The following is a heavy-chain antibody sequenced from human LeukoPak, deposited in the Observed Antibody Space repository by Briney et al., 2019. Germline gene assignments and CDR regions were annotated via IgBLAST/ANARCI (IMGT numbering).Heavy chain of an antibody. D-gene: IGHD1-26*01. CDR1: GYTFTGYY. J-gene: IGHJ4*02. CDR2: INPNSGGT. V-gene: IGHV1-2*02. CDR3: AREAFVGSGSLYGYSGY. Sequence: VKVSCKASGYTFTGYYMHWVRQAPGQGLEWMGWINPNSGGTNYAQKFQGRVTMTRDTSISTAYMELSRLRSDDTAVYYCAREAFVGSGSLYGYSGYWGQGTLVTVSS.